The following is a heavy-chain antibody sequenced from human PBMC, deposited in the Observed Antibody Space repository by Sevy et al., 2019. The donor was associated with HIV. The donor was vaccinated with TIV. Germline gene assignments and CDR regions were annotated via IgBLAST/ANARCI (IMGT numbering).Heavy chain of an antibody. CDR3: ARDLPPSATIVPHFDC. V-gene: IGHV3-48*03. D-gene: IGHD1-26*01. Sequence: GGSLRLSCAASGFTVGSYEMNWVRQAPGKGLEWVSCIGQRGTSTYYSDSVKGRFTISRDNAKNSLYLQMNSLRAEDTAVYYCARDLPPSATIVPHFDCWGQGTLVTVSS. J-gene: IGHJ4*02. CDR2: IGQRGTST. CDR1: GFTVGSYE.